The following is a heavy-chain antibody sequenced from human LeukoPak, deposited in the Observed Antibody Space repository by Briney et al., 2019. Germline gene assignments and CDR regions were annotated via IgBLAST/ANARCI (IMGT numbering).Heavy chain of an antibody. J-gene: IGHJ4*02. V-gene: IGHV4-59*12. CDR3: ARDSNGDSFDY. CDR1: GGSISSYS. CDR2: ISHSGTT. D-gene: IGHD4-17*01. Sequence: SETLSLTCIVSGGSISSYSWNWIRQSPGKGLEWVGYISHSGTTYYNPSLKSRVTISVDTSKNQFSLKLSSVTAADTAVYYCARDSNGDSFDYWGQGTLVTVSS.